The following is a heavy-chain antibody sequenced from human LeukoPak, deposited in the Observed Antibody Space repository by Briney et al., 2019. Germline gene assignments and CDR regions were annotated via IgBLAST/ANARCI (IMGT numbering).Heavy chain of an antibody. CDR1: GGSISSYY. J-gene: IGHJ4*02. CDR3: ARHVDTAMVPLFDY. V-gene: IGHV4-59*08. D-gene: IGHD5-18*01. CDR2: IYYSGST. Sequence: SETLSLTFTVSGGSISSYYWSWIRQPPGKGLEWIGYIYYSGSTNYNPSLKSRVTISVDTSKNQFSLKLSSVTAADTAVYYCARHVDTAMVPLFDYWGQGTLVTVSS.